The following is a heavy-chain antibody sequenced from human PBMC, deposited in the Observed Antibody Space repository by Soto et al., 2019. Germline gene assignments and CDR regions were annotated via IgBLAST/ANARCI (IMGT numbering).Heavy chain of an antibody. V-gene: IGHV4-61*01. CDR2: IHSSGST. CDR3: VREFDP. J-gene: IGHJ5*02. Sequence: SETLSLTCTVSGGSVSSGNYYWSWIRQPPGKGLEWIGNIHSSGSTNYNPSLKSQVTISVDTSKNQFSLRLISVITADTAVYYCVREFDPWGQGTLVTVSS. CDR1: GGSVSSGNYY.